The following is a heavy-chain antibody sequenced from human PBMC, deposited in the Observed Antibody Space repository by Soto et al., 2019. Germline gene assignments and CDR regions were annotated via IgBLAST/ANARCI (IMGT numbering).Heavy chain of an antibody. Sequence: EVQLVESGGGLVQPGGSLRLSCAGSGFTFSNYWMHWVRQAPGKGLEWFSRIDHDGPTDYADSVRGRFTISRDNAENTLYLQMSSLRPEDTGVYYCVRDSHGDYWGQGTLVTVSS. CDR3: VRDSHGDY. J-gene: IGHJ4*02. V-gene: IGHV3-74*01. CDR1: GFTFSNYW. CDR2: IDHDGPT.